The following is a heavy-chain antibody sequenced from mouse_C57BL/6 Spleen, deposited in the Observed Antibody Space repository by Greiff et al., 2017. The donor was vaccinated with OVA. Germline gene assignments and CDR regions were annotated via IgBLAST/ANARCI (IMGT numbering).Heavy chain of an antibody. J-gene: IGHJ2*01. V-gene: IGHV3-6*01. CDR2: ISYDGSN. CDR3: ARDAYYGSSYGDYFDY. CDR1: GYSITSGYY. D-gene: IGHD1-1*01. Sequence: EVKLMESGPGLVKPSQSLSLTCSVTGYSITSGYYWNWIRQFPGNKLEWMGYISYDGSNNYNPSLKNRISITRDTSKNQFFLKLNSVTTEDTATYYCARDAYYGSSYGDYFDYWGQGTTLTVSS.